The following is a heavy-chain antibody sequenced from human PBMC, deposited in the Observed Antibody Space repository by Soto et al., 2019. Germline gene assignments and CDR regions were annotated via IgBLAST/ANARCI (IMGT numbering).Heavy chain of an antibody. Sequence: ASVKVSCKASGYTFTNYDITWVRQAPGQGLEWMGCISAYNGDTNYAQKFQGRVTMTTDTSTSTAYMELRSLRSDDTAVYYCATTIAAWGQGTLVTVSS. CDR3: ATTIAA. J-gene: IGHJ5*02. V-gene: IGHV1-18*01. D-gene: IGHD6-13*01. CDR1: GYTFTNYD. CDR2: ISAYNGDT.